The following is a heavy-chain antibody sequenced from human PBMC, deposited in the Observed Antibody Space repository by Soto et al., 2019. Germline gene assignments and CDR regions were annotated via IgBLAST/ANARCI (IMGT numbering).Heavy chain of an antibody. Sequence: SETLSLTCAVYGGSFSGHSWTWIRQSPGKGLEWIGDINHSGRVNYSPSLKSRVTISLDTSKNQFSLKLSSVTAADTAVYYCARAGRYSYSFDYWGQGTLVTVSS. D-gene: IGHD5-18*01. CDR2: INHSGRV. V-gene: IGHV4-34*01. CDR1: GGSFSGHS. CDR3: ARAGRYSYSFDY. J-gene: IGHJ4*02.